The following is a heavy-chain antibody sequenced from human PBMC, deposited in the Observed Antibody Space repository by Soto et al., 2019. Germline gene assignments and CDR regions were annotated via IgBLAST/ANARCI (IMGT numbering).Heavy chain of an antibody. CDR2: IVVGSGNT. D-gene: IGHD5-18*01. V-gene: IGHV1-58*01. J-gene: IGHJ6*02. Sequence: ASVKVSCKASGFTFTSSAVQWVRQARGQRLEWIGWIVVGSGNTNYAQKFQERVTITRDMSTSTAYMELSSLRSEDTAVYYCAAVPRGYSYEVVYYYYYGMDVWGQGTTVTVSS. CDR1: GFTFTSSA. CDR3: AAVPRGYSYEVVYYYYYGMDV.